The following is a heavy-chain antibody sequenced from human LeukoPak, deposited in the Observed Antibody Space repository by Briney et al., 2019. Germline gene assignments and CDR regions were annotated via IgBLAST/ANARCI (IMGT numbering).Heavy chain of an antibody. V-gene: IGHV3-48*03. CDR2: ISSSGSTI. J-gene: IGHJ4*02. CDR3: ARGLGYSYGYRTGGDY. Sequence: GGSLRLSCAASGFTFSSYEMNWVRQAPGKGLEWVSYISSSGSTIYYADSVKGRFTISRDNAKNSLYLQMNSLRAEDTAVYYCARGLGYSYGYRTGGDYWGQGTLVTVSS. CDR1: GFTFSSYE. D-gene: IGHD5-18*01.